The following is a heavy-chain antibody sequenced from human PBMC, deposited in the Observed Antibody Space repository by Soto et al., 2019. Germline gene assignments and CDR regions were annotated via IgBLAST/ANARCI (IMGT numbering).Heavy chain of an antibody. CDR3: ARDRYCNSTSCYYWFDP. J-gene: IGHJ5*02. CDR1: GFTFSSYG. D-gene: IGHD2-2*01. V-gene: IGHV3-33*01. Sequence: PGGSLRLSCAASGFTFSSYGMHWVRQAPGKGLEWVAVIWYDGSNKYYADSVKGRFTISRDNSKNTLYLQMNSLRAEDTAVYYCARDRYCNSTSCYYWFDPWGQGTLVTVSS. CDR2: IWYDGSNK.